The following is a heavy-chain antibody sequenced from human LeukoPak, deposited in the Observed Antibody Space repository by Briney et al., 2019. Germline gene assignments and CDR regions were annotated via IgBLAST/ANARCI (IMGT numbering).Heavy chain of an antibody. V-gene: IGHV3-33*06. J-gene: IGHJ6*02. Sequence: PGGSLRLSCAASGFTFSSYAMSWVRQAPGKGLEWVAVIWYDGSNKYYADSVKGRFTISRDNSKNTLYLQMNSLRAEDTAVYYCAKEILTGYLYYYGMDVWGQGTTVTVSS. D-gene: IGHD3-9*01. CDR3: AKEILTGYLYYYGMDV. CDR1: GFTFSSYA. CDR2: IWYDGSNK.